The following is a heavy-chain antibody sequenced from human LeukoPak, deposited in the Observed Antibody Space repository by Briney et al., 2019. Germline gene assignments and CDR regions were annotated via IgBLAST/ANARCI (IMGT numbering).Heavy chain of an antibody. V-gene: IGHV3-7*01. Sequence: PGGSPRLSCAASGFTFSNYWMSWLRQAPGKGLEWVANIRQDGSERYYVDSVKGRFTISRDNAKNSLYLQMNSLRVEDTAVYYCARSDHWGQGTLVTVSS. CDR2: IRQDGSER. CDR1: GFTFSNYW. CDR3: ARSDH. J-gene: IGHJ4*02.